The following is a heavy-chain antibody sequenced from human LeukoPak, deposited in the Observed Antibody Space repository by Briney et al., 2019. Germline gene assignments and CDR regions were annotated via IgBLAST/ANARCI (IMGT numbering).Heavy chain of an antibody. CDR1: GGSFSDYF. CDR3: ARFSRITWGDWGDAFDI. D-gene: IGHD2-21*02. V-gene: IGHV4-34*01. Sequence: SETLSLTCSVYGGSFSDYFWSWIRQSPGKGLEWIGEIDDGGNTNYNPSLMSRVIVSMEKSKKQFSLVMRSVAAADTAVYYCARFSRITWGDWGDAFDIWGQGTTIIVSS. J-gene: IGHJ3*02. CDR2: IDDGGNT.